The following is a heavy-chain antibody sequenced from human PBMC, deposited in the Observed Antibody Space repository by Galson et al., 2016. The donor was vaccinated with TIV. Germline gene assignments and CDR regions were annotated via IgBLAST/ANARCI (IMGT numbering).Heavy chain of an antibody. D-gene: IGHD4-11*01. V-gene: IGHV1-69*13. J-gene: IGHJ6*02. CDR3: ARYGVVATIRHDYRYGMDV. Sequence: SVKVSCKASGESFTNYGISWVRQAPGQGLEWVGRVTPRFGTADYAPRFQGRVTVTAESSTTTSYMILRNLGSDDTAVYYCARYGVVATIRHDYRYGMDVWAQGTLVTVSS. CDR1: GESFTNYG. CDR2: VTPRFGTA.